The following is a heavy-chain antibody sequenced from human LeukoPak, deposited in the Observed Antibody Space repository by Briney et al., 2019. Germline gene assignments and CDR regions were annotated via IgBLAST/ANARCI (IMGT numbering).Heavy chain of an antibody. CDR1: GFTFSRSW. D-gene: IGHD3-22*01. V-gene: IGHV3-7*01. CDR3: ARGAYYYED. Sequence: GGSLRLSCATSGFTFSRSWMSWVRQAPGRGLEWVANIKQDGNDKYYVDSVKGRFTISRDNAKNSLYLQMNSLRAEGTAVYYCARGAYYYEDWGQGTLVTVSS. J-gene: IGHJ4*02. CDR2: IKQDGNDK.